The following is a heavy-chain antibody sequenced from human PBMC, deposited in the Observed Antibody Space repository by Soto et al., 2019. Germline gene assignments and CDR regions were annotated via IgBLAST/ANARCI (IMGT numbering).Heavy chain of an antibody. J-gene: IGHJ1*01. CDR2: YNTGSA. CDR3: ARYGGYCSSTSCYFAEYFQH. Sequence: YNTGSAYYNPSLKSRLTISIGTSRNDFSLNLRSVTAADTAVYYCARYGGYCSSTSCYFAEYFQHWGQGTLVTVSS. V-gene: IGHV4-39*07. D-gene: IGHD2-2*01.